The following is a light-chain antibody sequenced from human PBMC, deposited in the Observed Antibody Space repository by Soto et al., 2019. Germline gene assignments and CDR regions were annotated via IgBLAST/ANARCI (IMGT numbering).Light chain of an antibody. CDR2: STN. J-gene: IGLJ3*02. V-gene: IGLV8-61*01. CDR1: SGSVSTASY. CDR3: ALYFRGGDWV. Sequence: QAVVTQEPSFSVSPGGTVTLTCGLTSGSVSTASYPSWYQQTPGQAPRTLIHSTNTRSSGVPDRFSGSILGNKAALTITGAQADDESDYYCALYFRGGDWVFGGGTKLTVL.